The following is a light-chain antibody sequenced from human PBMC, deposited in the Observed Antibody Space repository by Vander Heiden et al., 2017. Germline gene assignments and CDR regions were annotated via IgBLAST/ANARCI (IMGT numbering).Light chain of an antibody. Sequence: NFMLTQPHSVSESPGQTVTIPCTRISGSIASNYVQWSQQRPGSAPTTVIYEDNQRPSGVPDRFSGSIDSSSNSASLTISGLKTEDEADYYCQSYDSSNHEVVFGGGTKLTVL. V-gene: IGLV6-57*04. CDR2: EDN. CDR1: SGSIASNY. J-gene: IGLJ2*01. CDR3: QSYDSSNHEVV.